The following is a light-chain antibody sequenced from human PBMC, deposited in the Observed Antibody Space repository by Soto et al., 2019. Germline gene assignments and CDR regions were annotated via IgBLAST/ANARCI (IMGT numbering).Light chain of an antibody. Sequence: QSVLTQPPSASGTPGQRVTISCSGSNSNIGSNIVNWYQQLPGTAPKLLIYSNNQRPSGVPDRFSGSKSGTSASLAISGLQYEDEADYYCAAWDDSLNGHYVFGTGTKLTVL. CDR1: NSNIGSNI. V-gene: IGLV1-44*01. J-gene: IGLJ1*01. CDR2: SNN. CDR3: AAWDDSLNGHYV.